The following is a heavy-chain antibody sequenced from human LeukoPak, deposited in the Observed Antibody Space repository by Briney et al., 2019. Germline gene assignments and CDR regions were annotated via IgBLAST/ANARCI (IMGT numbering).Heavy chain of an antibody. V-gene: IGHV4-39*01. CDR3: ARQVCTNGVCYVADY. Sequence: SETLSLTCTVSGGSISSSSYYWGWIRQPPGKGLEWIGSIYYSGSTYYNPSLKSRVTISVDTSKNQFSLKLSSVTAADTAVYYCARQVCTNGVCYVADYWGQGTRVTVS. D-gene: IGHD2-8*01. J-gene: IGHJ4*02. CDR1: GGSISSSSYY. CDR2: IYYSGST.